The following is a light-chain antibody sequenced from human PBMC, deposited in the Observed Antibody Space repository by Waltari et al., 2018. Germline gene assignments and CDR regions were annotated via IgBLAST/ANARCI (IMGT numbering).Light chain of an antibody. J-gene: IGLJ1*01. CDR1: STDLASYNI. CDR3: CSYTGSSTSYG. Sequence: QSALSQPASVSGSPGQSLTITCTGASTDLASYNIVACYQHHPNRAPKLIIYEATKRPSGISHRFSGAKSGATASLRISGLQADDEADYYCCSYTGSSTSYGCGGGTKVTVL. CDR2: EAT. V-gene: IGLV2-23*01.